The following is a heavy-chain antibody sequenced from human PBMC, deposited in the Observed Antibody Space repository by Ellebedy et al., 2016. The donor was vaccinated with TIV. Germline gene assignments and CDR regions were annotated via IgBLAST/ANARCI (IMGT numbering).Heavy chain of an antibody. J-gene: IGHJ5*02. V-gene: IGHV3-23*01. CDR3: ANLHSSGWGNWFDP. Sequence: GESLKISCAASGFTFSSYWMHWVRQAPGKGLEWVSAISGSGGSTYYADSVKGRFTISRDNSKNTLYLQMNSLRAEDTALYYCANLHSSGWGNWFDPWGQGTLVTVSS. CDR1: GFTFSSYW. CDR2: ISGSGGST. D-gene: IGHD6-19*01.